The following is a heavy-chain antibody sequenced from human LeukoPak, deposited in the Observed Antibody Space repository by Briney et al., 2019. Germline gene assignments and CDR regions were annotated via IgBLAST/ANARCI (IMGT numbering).Heavy chain of an antibody. CDR1: GFTFSSYS. J-gene: IGHJ4*02. CDR3: ARGAYYYDSSGYAH. D-gene: IGHD3-22*01. CDR2: ISSSSSYI. V-gene: IGHV3-21*01. Sequence: GGSLRLSCAGSGFTFSSYSMNWVRQAPGKGLEWVSSISSSSSYIYYADSVKGRFTISRDNAKNSLYLQMNSLRAEDTAVYYCARGAYYYDSSGYAHWGQGTLVTVSS.